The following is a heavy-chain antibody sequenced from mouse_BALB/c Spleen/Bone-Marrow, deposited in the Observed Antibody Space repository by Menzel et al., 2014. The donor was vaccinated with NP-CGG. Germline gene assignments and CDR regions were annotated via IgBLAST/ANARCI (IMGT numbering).Heavy chain of an antibody. D-gene: IGHD2-10*02. Sequence: QVQLQQSGAELVRPGTSVKISCKASGYTFANYWLGWLKRRPGHGLEWIGEIYPGGGYINYNEKFKGKATLTADTSSSTAYMRLSSPTSEESAVYFCAREEYGNYDRFFDYWGQGTTLTVSS. J-gene: IGHJ2*01. V-gene: IGHV1-63*02. CDR1: GYTFANYW. CDR3: AREEYGNYDRFFDY. CDR2: IYPGGGYI.